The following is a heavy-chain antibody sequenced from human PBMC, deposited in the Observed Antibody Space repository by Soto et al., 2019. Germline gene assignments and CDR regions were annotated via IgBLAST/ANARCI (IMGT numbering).Heavy chain of an antibody. Sequence: DVQLLESGGGLVQPAGSLRLSCAASGFTFSSYAMGWVRQGPGKGLEWVAVVSIGGSTHYADSVRGRFSISRDNSKNTLSLQGNSLTAEDSAVYFCAKRRGAGGHFDYWGQGALVPVSS. CDR2: VSIGGST. V-gene: IGHV3-23*01. J-gene: IGHJ4*02. CDR1: GFTFSSYA. D-gene: IGHD2-15*01. CDR3: AKRRGAGGHFDY.